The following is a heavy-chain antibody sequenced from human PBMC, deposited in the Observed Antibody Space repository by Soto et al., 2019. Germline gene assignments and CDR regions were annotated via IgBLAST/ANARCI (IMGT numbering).Heavy chain of an antibody. CDR2: MNPNSGNT. V-gene: IGHV1-8*01. CDR3: ARLGYCSSTSCHGSAHYYYYYYMDV. J-gene: IGHJ6*03. D-gene: IGHD2-2*01. Sequence: GASVKVCCKASVYTFTSYDSKWVRQDTGQGLEWMGWMNPNSGNTGYAQKFQGRVTMTRNTSISTAYMELSSLRSEDTAVYYCARLGYCSSTSCHGSAHYYYYYYMDVWGKGTTVTVSS. CDR1: VYTFTSYD.